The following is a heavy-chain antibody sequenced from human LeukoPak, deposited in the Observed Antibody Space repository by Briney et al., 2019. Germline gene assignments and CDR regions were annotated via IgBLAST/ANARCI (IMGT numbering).Heavy chain of an antibody. CDR2: INPSGGST. V-gene: IGHV1-46*01. CDR3: ASNYYDSSGYYKGFDY. J-gene: IGHJ4*02. D-gene: IGHD3-22*01. CDR1: GYTFTSYY. Sequence: GASVKVSCKASGYTFTSYYMHWVRQAPGQGLEWMGIINPSGGSTSHAQKFQGRVTMTRDMSTSTVYMELSSLRSEDTAVYYCASNYYDSSGYYKGFDYWGQGTLVTVSS.